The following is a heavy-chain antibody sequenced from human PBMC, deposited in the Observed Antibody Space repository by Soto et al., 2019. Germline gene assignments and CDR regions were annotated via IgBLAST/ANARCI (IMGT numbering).Heavy chain of an antibody. D-gene: IGHD1-1*01. CDR3: ASNPRDDAEWFDP. CDR2: IYYSGST. J-gene: IGHJ5*02. CDR1: GGSISSYY. V-gene: IGHV4-59*01. Sequence: SETLSLTCTVSGGSISSYYWSWIRQPPGKGLEWIGYIYYSGSTNYNPSLKSRVTISVDTSKNQFSLKLSSVTAADTAVYYCASNPRDDAEWFDPWGQGTLVTVSS.